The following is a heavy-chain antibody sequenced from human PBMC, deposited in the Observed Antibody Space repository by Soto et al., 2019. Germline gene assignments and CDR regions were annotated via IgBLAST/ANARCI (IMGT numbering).Heavy chain of an antibody. D-gene: IGHD6-19*01. Sequence: QVQLVESGGGVVQPGRSLRLSCAASGFTLSSYSMHWVRQAPGRGLEWVGVISYDGNKKYYRDSVKGRFSISRDTSNNTVNLHMNSLRPEDTAVYYCARSGAVAGLDYWRQGTLVTVS. CDR2: ISYDGNKK. CDR3: ARSGAVAGLDY. J-gene: IGHJ4*02. CDR1: GFTLSSYS. V-gene: IGHV3-30-3*01.